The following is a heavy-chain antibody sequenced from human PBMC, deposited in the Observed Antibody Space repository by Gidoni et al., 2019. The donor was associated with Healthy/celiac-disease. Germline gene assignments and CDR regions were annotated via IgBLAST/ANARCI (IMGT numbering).Heavy chain of an antibody. CDR1: GFTFSSYA. V-gene: IGHV3-30-3*01. D-gene: IGHD2-2*01. Sequence: QVQLVESGGGVVQPGRSLRLSCAASGFTFSSYALHWVRQAPGKGLGRVAVISYDGSNKYYADSVKGRFTISRDNSKNTLYLQMNSLRAEDTAVYYCARVWDCSSTSCYEGGYFDYWGQGTLVTVSS. J-gene: IGHJ4*02. CDR2: ISYDGSNK. CDR3: ARVWDCSSTSCYEGGYFDY.